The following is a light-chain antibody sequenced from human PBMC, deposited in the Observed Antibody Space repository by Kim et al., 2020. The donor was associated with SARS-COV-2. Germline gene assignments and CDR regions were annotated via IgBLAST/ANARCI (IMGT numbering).Light chain of an antibody. V-gene: IGLV2-14*03. CDR1: SSDVGDSNY. CDR2: DVS. J-gene: IGLJ1*01. Sequence: QSALTQPASVSGSPGQSITISCTGTSSDVGDSNYVSWYQQNPGKAPKLMIYDVSKRPSGVSNRFSGSKSGNTASLTISGLQAEDEADYYCSSYRSSNTYVFGTGPKVTVL. CDR3: SSYRSSNTYV.